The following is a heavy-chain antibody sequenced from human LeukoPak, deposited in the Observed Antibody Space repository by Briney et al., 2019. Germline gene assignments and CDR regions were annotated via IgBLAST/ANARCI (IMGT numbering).Heavy chain of an antibody. V-gene: IGHV1-69*04. CDR1: GGTFSSYA. D-gene: IGHD3-22*01. J-gene: IGHJ4*02. CDR3: AGGFEYYYDSSGFPTPSTPYYFDY. Sequence: SVKVSCKASGGTFSSYAISWVRQAPGQGLEWMGRIIPILGIANYAQKFQGRVTITADKSTSTAYMELSSLRSEDTAVYYCAGGFEYYYDSSGFPTPSTPYYFDYWGQGTLVTVSS. CDR2: IIPILGIA.